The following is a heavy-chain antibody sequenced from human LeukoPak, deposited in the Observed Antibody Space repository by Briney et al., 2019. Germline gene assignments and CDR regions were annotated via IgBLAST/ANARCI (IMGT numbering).Heavy chain of an antibody. V-gene: IGHV3-9*01. Sequence: GRSLRLSCVASGFTFDDYAMHWVRQAPGKGLERVAAISWSGNNLDYADSVRGRFTISRDNTKNSLYLQMNSLREDDTAFYYCAKDEGYTFDSYWHFDLWGRGTLLTVSS. CDR3: AKDEGYTFDSYWHFDL. CDR1: GFTFDDYA. CDR2: ISWSGNNL. J-gene: IGHJ2*01. D-gene: IGHD2-15*01.